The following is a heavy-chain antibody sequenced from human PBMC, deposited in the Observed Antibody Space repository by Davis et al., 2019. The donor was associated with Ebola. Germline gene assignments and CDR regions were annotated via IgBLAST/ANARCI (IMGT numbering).Heavy chain of an antibody. CDR2: ISSSSSYT. D-gene: IGHD3-3*01. Sequence: GGSLRLSCAASGFTFSDYYMSWIRQAPGKGLEWVSYISSSSSYTNYADSVKGRFTISRDNAKNSLYLQMNSLRAEDTAVYYCARDPTGYYDFWSGYRYGMDVWGQGTTVTVSS. J-gene: IGHJ6*02. V-gene: IGHV3-11*06. CDR1: GFTFSDYY. CDR3: ARDPTGYYDFWSGYRYGMDV.